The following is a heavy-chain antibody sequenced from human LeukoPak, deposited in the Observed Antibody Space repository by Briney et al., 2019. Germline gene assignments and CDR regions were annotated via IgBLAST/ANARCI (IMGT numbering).Heavy chain of an antibody. Sequence: GGSLRLSCAASGFTFSSYAMSWVRQAPGKGLEWVSANSGSGGSTYYADSVKGRFTISRDNSKNTLYLQMNSLRAEDTAVYYCAKHPSSGYYYFDYWGQGTLVTVSS. CDR3: AKHPSSGYYYFDY. J-gene: IGHJ4*02. D-gene: IGHD3-22*01. CDR2: NSGSGGST. V-gene: IGHV3-23*01. CDR1: GFTFSSYA.